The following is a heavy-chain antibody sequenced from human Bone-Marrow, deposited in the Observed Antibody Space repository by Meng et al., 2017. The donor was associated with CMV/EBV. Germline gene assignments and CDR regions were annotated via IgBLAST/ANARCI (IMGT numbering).Heavy chain of an antibody. J-gene: IGHJ4*02. Sequence: ASVKVSCKTSGYTFTGYFIYWVRQAPGQGLEWMGGINPNTGAANYAPKFQGRVTMTRDTSISTAFMDLSRLTADDTAVYYCARGAKGPITIFGVVTSYYFDYWGQGTLVTSPQ. CDR2: INPNTGAA. D-gene: IGHD3-3*01. CDR3: ARGAKGPITIFGVVTSYYFDY. V-gene: IGHV1-2*02. CDR1: GYTFTGYF.